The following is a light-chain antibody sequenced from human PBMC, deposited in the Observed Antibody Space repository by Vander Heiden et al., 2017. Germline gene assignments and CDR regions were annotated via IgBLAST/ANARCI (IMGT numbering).Light chain of an antibody. CDR3: QQHHAWPLT. CDR2: AAS. CDR1: QSIGNL. Sequence: IVMTQSQPTLSVSAGQRATLSCRASQSIGNLLAWYQQRPGQAPRLLIYAASSRATGIPARFSGSGSGTEFSLTISSLQSEDFAVYYCQQHHAWPLTFGGGTKVEIK. V-gene: IGKV3-15*01. J-gene: IGKJ4*01.